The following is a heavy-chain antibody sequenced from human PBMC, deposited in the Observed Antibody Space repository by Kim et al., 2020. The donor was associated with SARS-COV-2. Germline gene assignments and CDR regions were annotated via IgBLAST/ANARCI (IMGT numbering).Heavy chain of an antibody. Sequence: YSSGSPYYNPSLKSRVTISIDPSKNQFSLKLRSVTAADTAVYYCARLVRYWGQGTLVTVSS. CDR3: ARLVRY. D-gene: IGHD2-21*01. J-gene: IGHJ4*02. CDR2: YSSGSP. V-gene: IGHV4-39*01.